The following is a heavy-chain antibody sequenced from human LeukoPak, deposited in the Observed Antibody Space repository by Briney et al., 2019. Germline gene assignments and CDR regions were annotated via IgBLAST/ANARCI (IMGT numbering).Heavy chain of an antibody. CDR3: ARVRKYSGYYSWYFDL. Sequence: GGSLRLSCAASGFTCSSYDMHWVRQATGKGLEWVSAIGTAGDTYYPGSVKGRFTISRENAKNSLYLQMNSLRAGDTAVYYCARVRKYSGYYSWYFDLWGRGTLVTVSS. CDR2: IGTAGDT. J-gene: IGHJ2*01. D-gene: IGHD5-12*01. CDR1: GFTCSSYD. V-gene: IGHV3-13*01.